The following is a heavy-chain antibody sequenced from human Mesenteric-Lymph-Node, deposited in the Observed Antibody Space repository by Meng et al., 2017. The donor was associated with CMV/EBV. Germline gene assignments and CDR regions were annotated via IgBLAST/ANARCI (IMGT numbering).Heavy chain of an antibody. CDR1: EFTVRSGY. J-gene: IGHJ4*02. D-gene: IGHD3-3*01. CDR3: ARSLRRLAEYYDFWCGYLS. V-gene: IGHV3-66*02. Sequence: GESLKISCVVSEFTVRSGYLSWVRQAPGKGLEWVSVIYAGGKTYYADSVKGRFTISRDISMNAVYLQMNSLRADDTAVYYCARSLRRLAEYYDFWCGYLSWGQGTLVTVSS. CDR2: IYAGGKT.